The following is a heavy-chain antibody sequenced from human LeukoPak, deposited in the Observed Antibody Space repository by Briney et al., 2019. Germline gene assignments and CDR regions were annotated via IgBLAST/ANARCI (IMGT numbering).Heavy chain of an antibody. CDR3: ARDLSAAFDF. Sequence: SGGSLRLSCAASGFPFSSYGMHWVRQAPGKGLEWVARLVYDARSDYANSVKGRFSISRDDSKNTPFLDMSNLRVEDTALYYCARDLSAAFDFWGQGVLVTVSS. J-gene: IGHJ4*02. CDR1: GFPFSSYG. D-gene: IGHD6-19*01. V-gene: IGHV3-33*01. CDR2: LVYDARS.